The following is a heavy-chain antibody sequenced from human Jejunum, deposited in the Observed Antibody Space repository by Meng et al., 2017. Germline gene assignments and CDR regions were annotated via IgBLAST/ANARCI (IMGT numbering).Heavy chain of an antibody. Sequence: ASVKVSCKASGYNFITNTIHWVRQAPGQRLEWIGWINPGKGNTKYSQNFQGRVTMTRDTSASTAYMELDSLTSEDTAVYYCARTQWLVLFHFDSWGQGTLVTVS. CDR1: GYNFITNT. J-gene: IGHJ4*02. CDR3: ARTQWLVLFHFDS. CDR2: INPGKGNT. D-gene: IGHD6-19*01. V-gene: IGHV1-3*01.